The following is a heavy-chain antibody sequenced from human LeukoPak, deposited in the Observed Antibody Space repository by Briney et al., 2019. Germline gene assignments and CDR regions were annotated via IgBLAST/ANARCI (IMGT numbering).Heavy chain of an antibody. Sequence: GGSLRLSCAASGFTFSSYEMNWVRQAPGKGLEWVSYISGSGSTIYYADSVKGRFTISRDNAKNSLCLQMNSLRDEATAVYYCARDPYYGDYVIWGQGTLVTVSS. CDR3: ARDPYYGDYVI. V-gene: IGHV3-48*03. D-gene: IGHD4-17*01. J-gene: IGHJ4*02. CDR2: ISGSGSTI. CDR1: GFTFSSYE.